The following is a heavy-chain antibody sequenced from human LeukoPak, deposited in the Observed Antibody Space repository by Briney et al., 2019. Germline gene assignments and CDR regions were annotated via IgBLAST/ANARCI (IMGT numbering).Heavy chain of an antibody. J-gene: IGHJ4*02. V-gene: IGHV4-39*07. CDR3: AREGGGLDY. CDR2: MYYSGST. CDR1: GGSISSSSYY. D-gene: IGHD3-16*01. Sequence: SETLSLTCTVSGGSISSSSYYWGWIRQPPGKGLEWIGTMYYSGSTYYNPSLRSRVTISVDTSKNQFSLKLSSVTAADTAVYYCAREGGGLDYWGQGTLVTVSS.